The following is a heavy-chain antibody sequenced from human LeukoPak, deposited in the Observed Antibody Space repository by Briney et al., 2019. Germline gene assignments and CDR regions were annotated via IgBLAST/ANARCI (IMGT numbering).Heavy chain of an antibody. CDR2: INSDGKST. D-gene: IGHD6-19*01. V-gene: IGHV3-74*01. CDR1: GFIFSSYW. CDR3: ARGSTSGWPDYFDY. Sequence: PGGSLRLSCAASGFIFSSYWTHWVRQAPGKGLLCVSRINSDGKSTPYVDSVKGRFSISRDNAKNTLYLQMNSLRAEDTAVYFCARGSTSGWPDYFDYWGQGVLVTVSS. J-gene: IGHJ4*02.